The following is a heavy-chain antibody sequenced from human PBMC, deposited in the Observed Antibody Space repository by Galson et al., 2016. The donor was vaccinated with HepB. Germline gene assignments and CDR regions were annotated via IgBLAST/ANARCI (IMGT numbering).Heavy chain of an antibody. D-gene: IGHD1-26*01. J-gene: IGHJ3*02. CDR2: IYSGGST. Sequence: SLRLSCAASGFTVSSNYMSWVRQAPGKGLEWVSVIYSGGSTYYADSVKGRFTISRDNSKNTLYLQMNSLRAEDTAVYYCARDINSGSYSPQDAFDIWGQGTMVTVSS. CDR1: GFTVSSNY. V-gene: IGHV3-53*01. CDR3: ARDINSGSYSPQDAFDI.